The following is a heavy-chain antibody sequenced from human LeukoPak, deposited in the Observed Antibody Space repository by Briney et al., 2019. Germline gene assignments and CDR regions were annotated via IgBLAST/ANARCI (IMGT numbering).Heavy chain of an antibody. CDR2: ITGYNDNT. Sequence: ASVKVSCKASGYTFTDYGVTWVRQAPGQGLEWMGWITGYNDNTNYAQNLQGRLTMSADTSTTTSYMHGRRGTGDNTAVYYCARGGVTSAFMDVWGKGTTVTVSP. D-gene: IGHD4-11*01. J-gene: IGHJ6*04. CDR1: GYTFTDYG. V-gene: IGHV1-18*01. CDR3: ARGGVTSAFMDV.